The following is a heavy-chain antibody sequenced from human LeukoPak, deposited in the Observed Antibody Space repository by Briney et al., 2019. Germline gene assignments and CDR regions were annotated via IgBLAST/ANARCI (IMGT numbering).Heavy chain of an antibody. J-gene: IGHJ4*02. CDR3: GTETTVTTS. Sequence: GGSLRLSCEASAFTFSRYWMSWVRQAPGKGLEWVANIRQDGNEKYYVDSVKGRFTISRDHAKNSLYLQMNNLRVEDTAVYYCGTETTVTTSWGQGTLVTVSS. D-gene: IGHD4-17*01. CDR2: IRQDGNEK. CDR1: AFTFSRYW. V-gene: IGHV3-7*01.